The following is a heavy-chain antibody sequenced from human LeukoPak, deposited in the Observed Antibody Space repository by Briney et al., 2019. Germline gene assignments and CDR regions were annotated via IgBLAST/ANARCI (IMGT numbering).Heavy chain of an antibody. CDR3: ARGSPRYGHFDY. Sequence: TGGSLRLSCAASGFTFSSYAMHWVRQAPGKGLEWVAVISYDGSNKYYADSVKGRFTISRDNSKNTLYLQMNSLRAEDTAVYYCARGSPRYGHFDYWGQGTLVTVSS. V-gene: IGHV3-30-3*01. D-gene: IGHD4-17*01. J-gene: IGHJ4*02. CDR2: ISYDGSNK. CDR1: GFTFSSYA.